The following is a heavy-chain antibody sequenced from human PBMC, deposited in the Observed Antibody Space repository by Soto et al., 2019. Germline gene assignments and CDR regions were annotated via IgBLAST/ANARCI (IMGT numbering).Heavy chain of an antibody. D-gene: IGHD3-22*01. V-gene: IGHV4-39*01. J-gene: IGHJ6*02. CDR3: ARRLYYDSSGFEGGGMDV. Sequence: PSEILSLTCTVSGGSISSSSCYWGWIRQPPGKGLEWIGSIYYSGSTYYNPSLKSRVTISVDTSKNQFSLKLSSVTAADTAVYYCARRLYYDSSGFEGGGMDVWGQGTTVTVSS. CDR2: IYYSGST. CDR1: GGSISSSSCY.